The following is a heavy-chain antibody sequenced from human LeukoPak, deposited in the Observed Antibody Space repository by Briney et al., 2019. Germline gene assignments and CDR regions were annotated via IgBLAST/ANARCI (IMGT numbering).Heavy chain of an antibody. CDR1: GFTFSSYS. V-gene: IGHV3-21*01. Sequence: PGGSLRLSCVASGFTFSSYSMNWVRQAPGKGLEWVSSISSSSSYIYYADSVKGRFTISRDNAKNSLYLQMNSLRAEDTAVYYCARDMTTVVTAMDVWGQGTTVTVSS. D-gene: IGHD4-23*01. CDR2: ISSSSSYI. J-gene: IGHJ6*02. CDR3: ARDMTTVVTAMDV.